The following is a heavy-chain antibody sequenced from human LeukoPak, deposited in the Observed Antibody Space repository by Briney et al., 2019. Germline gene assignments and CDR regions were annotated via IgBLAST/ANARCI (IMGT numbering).Heavy chain of an antibody. CDR2: INPNSGGT. Sequence: ASVKVSCKASGYTFTGYDMHWVRQAPGQGLEWMGWINPNSGGTNYAQKFRGRGTMTRDTSISTAYMELSRLRSDDTAVYYCARDSGYDFWSGNYGVYYFDYWGKGTLVTVSS. D-gene: IGHD3-3*01. V-gene: IGHV1-2*02. J-gene: IGHJ4*02. CDR1: GYTFTGYD. CDR3: ARDSGYDFWSGNYGVYYFDY.